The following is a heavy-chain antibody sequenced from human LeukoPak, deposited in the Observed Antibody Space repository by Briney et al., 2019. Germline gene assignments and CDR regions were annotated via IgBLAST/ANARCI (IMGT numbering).Heavy chain of an antibody. CDR1: GFTFSSYS. J-gene: IGHJ4*02. CDR2: ISSSSSYI. CDR3: ARDWDYDSSGYYYDY. D-gene: IGHD3-22*01. Sequence: GGSLRLSCAASGFTFSSYSMTWVRQAPGKGLEWVSSISSSSSYIYYADSVKGRFTISRDNAKNSLYLQMNSLRAEDTAVYYCARDWDYDSSGYYYDYWGQGTLVTVSS. V-gene: IGHV3-21*01.